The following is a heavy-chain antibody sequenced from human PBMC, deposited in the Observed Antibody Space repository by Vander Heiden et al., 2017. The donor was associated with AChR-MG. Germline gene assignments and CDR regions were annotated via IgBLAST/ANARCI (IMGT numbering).Heavy chain of an antibody. CDR2: SSAGNGNT. CDR3: ASSSRGIDSQFDY. J-gene: IGHJ4*02. D-gene: IGHD1-1*01. Sequence: QVQLVQSGPEVTKPGASVKVSCTAYGYSFTSYAMYWVRPAPGERLEWMGSSSAGNGNTKYSRKIQGRGAITRDTSASTAYMEPSSLRSEDTAVYYCASSSRGIDSQFDYWGQGTLVTVSS. CDR1: GYSFTSYA. V-gene: IGHV1-3*01.